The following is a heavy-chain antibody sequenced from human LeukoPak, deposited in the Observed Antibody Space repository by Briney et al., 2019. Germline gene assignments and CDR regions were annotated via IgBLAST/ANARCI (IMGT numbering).Heavy chain of an antibody. D-gene: IGHD6-13*01. CDR3: ARDPSSSWYPAVYFDY. CDR2: INSDGSRT. Sequence: GGSLRLSCAASGFTFSSYWMHWVRQAPGKGLVWVSNINSDGSRTNYADSVKGRFTISRDNAKNTLYLQMNSLRAEDTAVYYCARDPSSSWYPAVYFDYWGQGTLVTVSS. CDR1: GFTFSSYW. J-gene: IGHJ4*02. V-gene: IGHV3-74*01.